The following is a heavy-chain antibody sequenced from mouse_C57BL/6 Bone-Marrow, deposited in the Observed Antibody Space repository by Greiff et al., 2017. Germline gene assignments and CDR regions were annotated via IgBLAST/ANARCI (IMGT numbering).Heavy chain of an antibody. CDR1: GYTFTSYW. Sequence: QVQLKQPGAELVKPGASVKMSCKASGYTFTSYWITWVTQRPGQGLEWIGDIYPGSGSTNYNEKFKSKATLTVDTSSSTAYMQLSSLTSEDSAVYYCAREGFYYYGPYWGQGTLVTVSA. J-gene: IGHJ3*01. CDR3: AREGFYYYGPY. D-gene: IGHD1-1*01. V-gene: IGHV1-55*01. CDR2: IYPGSGST.